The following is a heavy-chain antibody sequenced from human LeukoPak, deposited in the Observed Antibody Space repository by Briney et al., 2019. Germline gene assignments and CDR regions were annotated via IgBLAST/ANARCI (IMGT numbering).Heavy chain of an antibody. D-gene: IGHD6-13*01. Sequence: GGSLRLSCAASGFTFSSYWMYWVRQAPGKGLVWVSRIDRDGSSTSYADSVKDRFTISRDNAKNTLYLQMNSLRAEDTAIYYCARDRAATDLDYWGQGTLVTVSS. CDR1: GFTFSSYW. J-gene: IGHJ4*02. V-gene: IGHV3-74*01. CDR2: IDRDGSST. CDR3: ARDRAATDLDY.